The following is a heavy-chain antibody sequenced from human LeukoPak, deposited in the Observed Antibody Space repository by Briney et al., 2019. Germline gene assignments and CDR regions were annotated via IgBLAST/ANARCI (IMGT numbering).Heavy chain of an antibody. CDR1: GYTFTGYY. CDR2: MNPNSGNT. J-gene: IGHJ4*02. V-gene: IGHV1-8*02. Sequence: ASVKVSCKASGYTFTGYYMHWVRQAPGQGLEWMGWMNPNSGNTGYAQKFQGRVTMTRNTSISTAYMELSSLRSEDTAVYYCARGPTPYSSSWYAPEDFDYWGQGTLVTVSS. D-gene: IGHD6-13*01. CDR3: ARGPTPYSSSWYAPEDFDY.